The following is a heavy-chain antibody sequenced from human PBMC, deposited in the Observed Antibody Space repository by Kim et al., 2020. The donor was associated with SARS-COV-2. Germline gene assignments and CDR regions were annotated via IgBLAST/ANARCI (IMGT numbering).Heavy chain of an antibody. J-gene: IGHJ6*02. D-gene: IGHD3-3*01. Sequence: ASVKVSCKASGYTFTSYGISWVRQAPGQGLEWMGWISAYNGNTNYAQKLQGRVTMTTDTSTSTAYMELRSLRSDDTAVYYCARVLPLAIFPVTGPYYYGMDVWGQGTTVTVSS. CDR3: ARVLPLAIFPVTGPYYYGMDV. V-gene: IGHV1-18*04. CDR1: GYTFTSYG. CDR2: ISAYNGNT.